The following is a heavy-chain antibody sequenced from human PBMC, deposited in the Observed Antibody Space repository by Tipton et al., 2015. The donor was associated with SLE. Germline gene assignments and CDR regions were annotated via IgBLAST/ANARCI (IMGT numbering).Heavy chain of an antibody. CDR1: GFTFSSYA. Sequence: GSLRLSCAASGFTFSSYAMSWVRQAPGKGLEWVSALSGGGGGTYYADSVKGRFTISRDNSKNTLYLQMNSLRAEDTAVYYCAKAVVTATGGDYWGQGTLVTVSS. V-gene: IGHV3-23*01. CDR3: AKAVVTATGGDY. J-gene: IGHJ4*02. D-gene: IGHD2-21*02. CDR2: LSGGGGGT.